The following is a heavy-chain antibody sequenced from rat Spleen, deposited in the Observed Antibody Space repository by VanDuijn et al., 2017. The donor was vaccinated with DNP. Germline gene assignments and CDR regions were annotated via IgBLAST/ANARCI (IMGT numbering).Heavy chain of an antibody. D-gene: IGHD1-10*01. V-gene: IGHV5S10*01. CDR3: ATHGKQHPGYYAMDA. CDR1: GFTFSDYA. CDR2: IIYDGSST. Sequence: EVQLVESGGGLVQPGNSLKLSCAASGFTFSDYAMAWVRQSPKKGLEWVATIIYDGSSTYYRDSVKGRFTISRDNAKSTLYLQMDSLRSEDTATYYCATHGKQHPGYYAMDAWGQGTSVTVSS. J-gene: IGHJ4*01.